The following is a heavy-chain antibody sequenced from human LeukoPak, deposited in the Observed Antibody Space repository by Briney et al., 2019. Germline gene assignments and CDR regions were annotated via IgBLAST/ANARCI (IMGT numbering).Heavy chain of an antibody. V-gene: IGHV3-53*01. CDR3: ARSGYYNYKYFDS. J-gene: IGHJ4*02. D-gene: IGHD3-9*01. CDR2: IYVGGST. CDR1: GFTVSANY. Sequence: GGSLRLSCAASGFTVSANYMSWARQAPGKGLEWVSLIYVGGSTYYAVSVKGRFTVYRDNSKNTLFLQMNSLRAEDTALYYCARSGYYNYKYFDSWGEGTVVTVSS.